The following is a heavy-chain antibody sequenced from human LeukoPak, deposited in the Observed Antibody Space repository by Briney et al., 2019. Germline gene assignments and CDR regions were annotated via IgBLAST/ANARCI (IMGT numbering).Heavy chain of an antibody. CDR1: GFTFSSYW. J-gene: IGHJ4*02. CDR2: IKQDGSEK. Sequence: GGSLRLSCAASGFTFSSYWMSWVRQAPGKGLEWVAYIKQDGSEKYYVDSVKGRFTISRDNAKNSLYLQMNSLRAEDTAVYYCARLQDYYDSSGYVGGFDYWGQGTLVTVSS. CDR3: ARLQDYYDSSGYVGGFDY. V-gene: IGHV3-7*01. D-gene: IGHD3-22*01.